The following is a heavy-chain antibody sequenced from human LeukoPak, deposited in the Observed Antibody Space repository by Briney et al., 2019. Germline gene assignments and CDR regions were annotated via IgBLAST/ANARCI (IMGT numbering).Heavy chain of an antibody. J-gene: IGHJ4*02. D-gene: IGHD2-2*01. CDR2: INHSGST. V-gene: IGHV4-34*01. CDR3: ARRGCSSTSCYSEKTENQFDY. CDR1: GGSFSGYY. Sequence: SETLSLTCAVYGGSFSGYYWSWIRQPPGKGLEWIGEINHSGSTNYNPSLKSRVTISVDTSKNQFSLKLSSVTAADTAVYYCARRGCSSTSCYSEKTENQFDYWGQGTLVTVSS.